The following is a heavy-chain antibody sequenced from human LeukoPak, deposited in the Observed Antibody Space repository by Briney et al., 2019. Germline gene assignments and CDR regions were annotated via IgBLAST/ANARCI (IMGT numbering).Heavy chain of an antibody. Sequence: SETLSLTCTVSGGSITTYYWSWIRQPPGKGLEWIGYICNSGNTNYNPSLKSPVPVSVPPSNTQFSLHLRSVTAADTAVYYCARHHGGTYPGLFDYWGQGSLVTVSS. CDR1: GGSITTYY. J-gene: IGHJ4*02. V-gene: IGHV4-59*08. D-gene: IGHD2-15*01. CDR2: ICNSGNT. CDR3: ARHHGGTYPGLFDY.